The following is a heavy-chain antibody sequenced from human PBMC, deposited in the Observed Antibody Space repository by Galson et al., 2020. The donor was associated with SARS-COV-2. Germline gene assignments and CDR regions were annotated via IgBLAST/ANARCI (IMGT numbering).Heavy chain of an antibody. Sequence: SQTLSLTCAISGDSVHDSSGAWNWIRQSPSRGLEWLGRTYYRSKWLTDYAASVESRITINPDTSKNQFSLHLKSVTPEDTAFYYCARGWSFESWGQGTLVIVSS. D-gene: IGHD3-9*01. CDR2: TYYRSKWLT. CDR3: ARGWSFES. CDR1: GDSVHDSSGA. V-gene: IGHV6-1*01. J-gene: IGHJ1*01.